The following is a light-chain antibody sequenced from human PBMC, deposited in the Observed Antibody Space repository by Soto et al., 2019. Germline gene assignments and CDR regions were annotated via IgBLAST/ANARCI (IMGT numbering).Light chain of an antibody. CDR2: GAS. CDR1: QSVSSN. Sequence: EIVMPQSPATLSVSPGESATLSCRASQSVSSNLAWYQQKPGQAHRLLIYGASTRATGIPARFSGSGSGTEFTLTISSLQSEEFAVYYCKQYNNWPRTVGQGTKVDIK. J-gene: IGKJ1*01. CDR3: KQYNNWPRT. V-gene: IGKV3-15*01.